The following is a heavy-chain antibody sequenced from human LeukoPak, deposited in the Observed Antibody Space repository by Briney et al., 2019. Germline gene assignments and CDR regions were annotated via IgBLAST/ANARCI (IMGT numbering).Heavy chain of an antibody. Sequence: TTSETLSLTCTVSGGSISSYYWSWIRQPPGKGLEWIGYIYYSGSTNYNPSLKSRVTISVDTSKNQFSLKLSSVTAADTAVYYCARITYSDAFDIWGQGTMVTVSS. V-gene: IGHV4-59*01. CDR3: ARITYSDAFDI. D-gene: IGHD2-15*01. J-gene: IGHJ3*02. CDR2: IYYSGST. CDR1: GGSISSYY.